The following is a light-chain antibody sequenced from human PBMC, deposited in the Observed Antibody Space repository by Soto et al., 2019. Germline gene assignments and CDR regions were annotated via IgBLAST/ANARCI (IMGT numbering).Light chain of an antibody. CDR3: QQFIDGWT. J-gene: IGKJ1*01. CDR2: DAS. Sequence: IQMTQSPSTLSASIGDRVTITCRASQSINNRLAWYQQMPGKAPNLLIYDASTLESVVPSRFRGSGSETEFTLTISGLQPDDVATYDCQQFIDGWTFGQGTKVEIK. V-gene: IGKV1-5*01. CDR1: QSINNR.